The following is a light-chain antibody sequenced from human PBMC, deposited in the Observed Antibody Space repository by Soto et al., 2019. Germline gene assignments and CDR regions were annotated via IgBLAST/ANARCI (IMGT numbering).Light chain of an antibody. CDR1: QSISYS. V-gene: IGKV1-5*01. J-gene: IGKJ2*01. Sequence: IQMTQSPSTLSAFVGDTVTITCRASQSISYSLAWYQQKLGKPPKLLISDASGLESGVPSRFSGSGSGTDFTLTISNLQPEDSATYYCQQYDPFSNFGQGTKLEI. CDR2: DAS. CDR3: QQYDPFSN.